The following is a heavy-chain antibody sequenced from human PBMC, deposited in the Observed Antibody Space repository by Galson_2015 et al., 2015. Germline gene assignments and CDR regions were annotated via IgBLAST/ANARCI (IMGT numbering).Heavy chain of an antibody. Sequence: SLRLSCAASGFTFSNAWMSWVRQAPGKGLEWVGRIKSKTDGGTTDYAAPVKGRFTISRDDSKNTLYLQMNSLKTEDTAVYYCTTVVGGQQLVRSDAFDIWGQGTMVTVSS. CDR1: GFTFSNAW. V-gene: IGHV3-15*01. CDR3: TTVVGGQQLVRSDAFDI. J-gene: IGHJ3*02. CDR2: IKSKTDGGTT. D-gene: IGHD6-13*01.